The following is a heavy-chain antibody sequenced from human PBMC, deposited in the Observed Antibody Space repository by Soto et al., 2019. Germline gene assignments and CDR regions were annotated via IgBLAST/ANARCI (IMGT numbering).Heavy chain of an antibody. Sequence: QMRLQESGSGLVKPSQTLSLTCAVSGGSISSGGYAWNWIRQPPGKGLEWIGYIYHSGYTSYNPSPXNXFTISVDKAKNQFSLTLSFVTAADTAVYYCARDSLTGNYFDPWGQGTLVTVSS. D-gene: IGHD1-7*01. CDR3: ARDSLTGNYFDP. J-gene: IGHJ5*02. CDR2: IYHSGYT. V-gene: IGHV4-30-2*01. CDR1: GGSISSGGYA.